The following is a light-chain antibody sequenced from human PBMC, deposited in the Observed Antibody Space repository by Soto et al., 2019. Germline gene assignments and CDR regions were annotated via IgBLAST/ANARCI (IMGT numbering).Light chain of an antibody. CDR1: QSISSW. CDR3: QQYNTYST. J-gene: IGKJ1*01. Sequence: DIQMTQSPSTLSASVGDRVTITCRASQSISSWLAWYQQKRGKAPKLLIYDASSLERGVPSRFSGSGSGTEFTLTISSLQPDDFATYYCQQYNTYSTFGQGTKVDI. CDR2: DAS. V-gene: IGKV1-5*01.